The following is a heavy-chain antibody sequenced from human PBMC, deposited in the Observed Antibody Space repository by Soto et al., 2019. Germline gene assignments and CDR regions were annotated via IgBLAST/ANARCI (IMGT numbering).Heavy chain of an antibody. V-gene: IGHV3-23*01. CDR3: AKVLGGNYGSGSYE. Sequence: EVQLLESGGGLVQPGWSLRLSCAASGYTFSSYAMSWVRQAPGKGLEWVSAISGSGGSTYYADSVKGRFTISRDNSKNTLYLQMNSRRAEDTAVYYCAKVLGGNYGSGSYEWGQGTLVTVSS. CDR1: GYTFSSYA. D-gene: IGHD3-10*01. CDR2: ISGSGGST. J-gene: IGHJ4*02.